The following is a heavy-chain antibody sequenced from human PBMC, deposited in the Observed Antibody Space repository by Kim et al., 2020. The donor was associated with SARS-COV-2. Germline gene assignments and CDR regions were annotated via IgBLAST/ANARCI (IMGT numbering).Heavy chain of an antibody. Sequence: GGSLRLSCVASGFTFSSYWMHWVRQAPGKGLVWVSRVNSDGSSTSYADSVKGRFTISRDNARNTLYLQMNSLRAEETAVYYCASLSTGYVWDKFYYWGQGTLVTVSS. D-gene: IGHD3-16*01. CDR2: VNSDGSST. V-gene: IGHV3-74*01. CDR1: GFTFSSYW. CDR3: ASLSTGYVWDKFYY. J-gene: IGHJ4*02.